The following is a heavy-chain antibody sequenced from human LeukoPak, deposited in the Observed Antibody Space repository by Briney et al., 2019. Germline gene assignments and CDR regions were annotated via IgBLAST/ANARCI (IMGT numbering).Heavy chain of an antibody. CDR2: IKQDGSEK. Sequence: GGSLRLSCAASGFSFTTYWMTWVRQAPGKGLEWVANIKQDGSEKHYVDSVKGRFTISRDNAKNSLYLQMNSLGVEDTAVYYCVRGSSGRNVRNFDYWGQGTLVTFSS. J-gene: IGHJ4*02. CDR3: VRGSSGRNVRNFDY. CDR1: GFSFTTYW. D-gene: IGHD6-19*01. V-gene: IGHV3-7*01.